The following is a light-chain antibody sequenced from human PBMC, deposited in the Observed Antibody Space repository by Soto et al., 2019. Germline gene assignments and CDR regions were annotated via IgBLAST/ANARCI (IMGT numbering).Light chain of an antibody. CDR3: QQYDSYYT. CDR2: KAS. Sequence: DILMTQSPSTLSASVGERVTITCRASQSISSWLAWYQQKPGKAPKLLIYKASSFESGVPSRFSGSGSGTDFPLTISSLQPDDVASYCWQQYDSYYTFGQGTKLEIK. CDR1: QSISSW. J-gene: IGKJ2*01. V-gene: IGKV1-5*03.